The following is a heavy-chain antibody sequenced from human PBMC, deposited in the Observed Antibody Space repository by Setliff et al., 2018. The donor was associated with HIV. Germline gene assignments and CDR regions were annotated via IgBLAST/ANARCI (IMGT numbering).Heavy chain of an antibody. V-gene: IGHV4-34*01. CDR2: IFHNETI. D-gene: IGHD2-21*01. Sequence: PSETLSLPCPVYGEALSGYYWSWIRQPPGKWLEWIGEIFHNETIKCNPSLKSRVSLSIDTSKRQISLTLTSMTTADTAVYYCGRGPRRVFASCSVMDYWGQGQPFTVSS. J-gene: IGHJ4*02. CDR3: GRGPRRVFASCSVMDY. CDR1: GEALSGYY.